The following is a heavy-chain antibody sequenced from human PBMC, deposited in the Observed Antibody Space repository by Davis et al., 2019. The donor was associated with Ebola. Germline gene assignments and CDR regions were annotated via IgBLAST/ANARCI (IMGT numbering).Heavy chain of an antibody. CDR2: ISWSSDRK. CDR3: ARDVDGLVEAPAAIVGWFDP. Sequence: GGSLRLSCAVSGFIFDNHAMQWVRQVPGKGLEWASGISWSSDRKVYADSVKGRFTISRDNSKNTLYLQMHSLRGEDTAVYYCARDVDGLVEAPAAIVGWFDPWGQGTLVTVSS. CDR1: GFIFDNHA. D-gene: IGHD2-2*02. V-gene: IGHV3-9*01. J-gene: IGHJ5*02.